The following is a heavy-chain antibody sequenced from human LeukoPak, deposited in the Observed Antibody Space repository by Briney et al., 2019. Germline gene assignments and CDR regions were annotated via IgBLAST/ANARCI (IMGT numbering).Heavy chain of an antibody. Sequence: RGSLRLSCAASGFTFSSYGMHWVRQAPGKGLEWVAVISYDGSNKYYADSVKGRSTISRDNSKNTLYLQMNSLRAEDTAVYYCARVPFDYSSSYYYYMDVWGKGTTVTVSS. CDR2: ISYDGSNK. CDR1: GFTFSSYG. D-gene: IGHD6-6*01. V-gene: IGHV3-30*03. CDR3: ARVPFDYSSSYYYYMDV. J-gene: IGHJ6*03.